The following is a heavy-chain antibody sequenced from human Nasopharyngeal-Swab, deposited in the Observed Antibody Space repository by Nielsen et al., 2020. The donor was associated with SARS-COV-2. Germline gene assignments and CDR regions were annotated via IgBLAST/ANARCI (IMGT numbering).Heavy chain of an antibody. Sequence: SETLSLTCTVSGGSLSSGGHYWSWIRQSPGTGLEWIGFIYHTGNSYYNPSLDSRLTLSIDTSKNQFSLGLSSVTAADTAVYYCARYYDYVWENHRYYHYMDVWGKGTTVTVSS. J-gene: IGHJ6*03. V-gene: IGHV4-31*03. CDR1: GGSLSSGGHY. CDR3: ARYYDYVWENHRYYHYMDV. CDR2: IYHTGNS. D-gene: IGHD3-16*02.